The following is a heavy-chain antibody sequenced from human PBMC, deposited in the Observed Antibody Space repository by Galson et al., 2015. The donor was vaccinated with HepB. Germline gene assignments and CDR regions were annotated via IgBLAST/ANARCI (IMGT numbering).Heavy chain of an antibody. J-gene: IGHJ2*01. D-gene: IGHD6-19*01. CDR1: GYSFTSYW. CDR2: IDPSDSYT. CDR3: ARLGRGRGWHHWYFDL. V-gene: IGHV5-10-1*01. Sequence: QSGAEVKKPGESLRISCKGSGYSFTSYWISWVRQMPGKGLEWMGRIDPSDSYTNYSPSFQGHVTISADKSISTAYLQWSSLKASDTAMYYCARLGRGRGWHHWYFDLWGRGTLVTVSS.